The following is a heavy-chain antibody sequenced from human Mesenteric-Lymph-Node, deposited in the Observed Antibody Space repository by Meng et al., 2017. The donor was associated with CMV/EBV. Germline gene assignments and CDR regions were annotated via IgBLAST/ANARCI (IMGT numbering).Heavy chain of an antibody. CDR3: AKVLDYDVWSGFQTGDIYYGMDV. CDR2: IVGNGVNT. CDR1: GFTFSGSA. V-gene: IGHV3-23*01. J-gene: IGHJ6*02. D-gene: IGHD3-3*01. Sequence: GESLKISCAASGFTFSGSAMHWVRQASGKGLEWVSAIVGNGVNTYYADSVEGRFIISRDNSKNMVYLQINSLRSEDTAVYYCAKVLDYDVWSGFQTGDIYYGMDVWGQGTTVTVSS.